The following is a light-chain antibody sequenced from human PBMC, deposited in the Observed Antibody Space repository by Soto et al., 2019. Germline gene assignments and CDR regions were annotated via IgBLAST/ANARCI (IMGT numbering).Light chain of an antibody. V-gene: IGLV2-14*01. CDR1: TSDIGGHNY. J-gene: IGLJ1*01. Sequence: QSALTQPASVSGSPGQSITISCTGTTSDIGGHNYVSWYQQHPGKAPKLMIYDVSYRPSGVSNRFSGSKSGNTASLTISGLQAEDDADYYCSSYATSGTPYIFATGTKLTVL. CDR2: DVS. CDR3: SSYATSGTPYI.